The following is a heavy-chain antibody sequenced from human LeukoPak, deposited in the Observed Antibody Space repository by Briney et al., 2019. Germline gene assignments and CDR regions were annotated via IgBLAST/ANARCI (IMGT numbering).Heavy chain of an antibody. CDR2: IYYSGST. Sequence: SETLSLTCTVSGGSISSSSYYWGWIRQPPGKGLEWIGSIYYSGSTYYNPSLKSRVTISVDTSKNQFSLKLSSVTAADTAVYYCAPYYYGSGNYYRFDSWGQGTMVTVSS. V-gene: IGHV4-39*01. CDR3: APYYYGSGNYYRFDS. CDR1: GGSISSSSYY. J-gene: IGHJ5*01. D-gene: IGHD3-10*01.